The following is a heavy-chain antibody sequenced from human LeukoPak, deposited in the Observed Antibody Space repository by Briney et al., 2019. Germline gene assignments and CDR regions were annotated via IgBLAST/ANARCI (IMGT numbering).Heavy chain of an antibody. CDR1: GGTFSSYA. J-gene: IGHJ4*02. CDR3: AREGGDHDVDY. CDR2: IIPILGIA. V-gene: IGHV1-69*04. D-gene: IGHD4-17*01. Sequence: SVKVSCKASGGTFSSYAISWVRQAPGQGLEWMGRIIPILGIANYAQKFQGRVTITADKSTSTAYMELSSLRSEDTAVYYCAREGGDHDVDYWGQGTLVTVSS.